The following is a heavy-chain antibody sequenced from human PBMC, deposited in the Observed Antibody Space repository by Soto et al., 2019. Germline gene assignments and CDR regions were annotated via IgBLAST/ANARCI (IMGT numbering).Heavy chain of an antibody. CDR1: GFTFSSYG. D-gene: IGHD3-10*01. J-gene: IGHJ4*02. Sequence: QVQLVDSGGGVVQPGRSLRLSCAASGFTFSSYGMHWVRQAPGKGLEWVAVISYDGSNKYYADSVKGRFTISRDNSKNTLYLQMNSLRAEDTAVYYCAKSDGSSLMPPLWGQGTLVTVSS. CDR3: AKSDGSSLMPPL. V-gene: IGHV3-30*18. CDR2: ISYDGSNK.